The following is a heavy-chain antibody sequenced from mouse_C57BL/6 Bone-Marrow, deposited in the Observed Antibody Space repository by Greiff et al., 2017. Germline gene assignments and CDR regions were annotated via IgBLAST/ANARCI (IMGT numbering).Heavy chain of an antibody. CDR1: GFTFSDSG. J-gene: IGHJ3*01. D-gene: IGHD1-3*01. CDR2: ISSGSSTI. CDR3: ARGDCNNEGAGFAY. Sequence: EVQLQESGGGLVKPGGSLKLSCAASGFTFSDSGMHWVRQAPEKGLEWVAYISSGSSTIYYAATVKGRFTFSRDNAKNTLFLQMTSLRSEDTAMYYCARGDCNNEGAGFAYWGQGTLVTVSA. V-gene: IGHV5-17*01.